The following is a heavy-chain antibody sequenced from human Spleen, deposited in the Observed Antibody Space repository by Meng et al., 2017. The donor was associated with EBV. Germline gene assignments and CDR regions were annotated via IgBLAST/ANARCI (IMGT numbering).Heavy chain of an antibody. CDR2: VTHSGST. J-gene: IGHJ4*02. D-gene: IGHD3-9*01. CDR3: ARGNKFYFDIFSGFVG. CDR1: VASFRGYY. V-gene: IGHV4-34*01. Sequence: VQLQEWGEGLRKPSGTLALPCEVEVASFRGYYWGWIRQSPGKGLEWIGEVTHSGSTNYNPSLKSRVTMSVDTSKKQLSLRLSSVTAGDTAVYYCARGNKFYFDIFSGFVGWGQGTLVTVSS.